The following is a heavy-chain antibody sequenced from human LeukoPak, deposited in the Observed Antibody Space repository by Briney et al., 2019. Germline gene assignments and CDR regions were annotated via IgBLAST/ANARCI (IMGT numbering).Heavy chain of an antibody. V-gene: IGHV3-21*01. CDR2: ISSSSSYI. CDR3: ARDEWGIDAPPFDY. CDR1: GFTFSSYS. J-gene: IGHJ4*02. Sequence: PGGSLRLSCAASGFTFSSYSMNWVRQAPGKGLEWVSSISSSSSYIYYADSVKGRFTISRDNAKNSLYLQMNSLRAEDTAVYYCARDEWGIDAPPFDYWGQGTLVTVSS. D-gene: IGHD7-27*01.